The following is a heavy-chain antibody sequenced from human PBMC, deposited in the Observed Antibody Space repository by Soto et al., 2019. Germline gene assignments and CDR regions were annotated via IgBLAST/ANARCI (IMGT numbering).Heavy chain of an antibody. Sequence: GGSLRLSCAASGFTFSSYAMHWVRQAPGKGLEWVAVISHDGSNKYYADSVKGRFTISRDNSKNTLYLQMNSLRAEDTAVYYCARDTESGYNSPNHSNTRVTEGYFDYWGQGTLVTVSS. CDR3: ARDTESGYNSPNHSNTRVTEGYFDY. V-gene: IGHV3-30*04. CDR1: GFTFSSYA. D-gene: IGHD1-20*01. CDR2: ISHDGSNK. J-gene: IGHJ4*02.